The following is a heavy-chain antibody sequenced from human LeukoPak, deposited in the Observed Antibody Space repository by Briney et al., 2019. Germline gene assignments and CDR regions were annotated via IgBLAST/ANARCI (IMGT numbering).Heavy chain of an antibody. CDR1: GYTFTMHY. D-gene: IGHD4-17*01. V-gene: IGHV1-18*04. J-gene: IGHJ5*02. CDR3: ARDPQVYGDFDNWFDP. CDR2: ISAYNGNT. Sequence: ASVKVSCKASGYTFTMHYMHWVRQAPGQGLEWMGWISAYNGNTNYAQKLQGRVTMTTDTSTSTAYMELRSLRSDDTAVYYCARDPQVYGDFDNWFDPWGQGTLVTVSS.